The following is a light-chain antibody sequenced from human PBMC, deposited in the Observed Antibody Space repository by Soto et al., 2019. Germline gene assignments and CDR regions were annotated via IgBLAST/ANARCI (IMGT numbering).Light chain of an antibody. CDR2: EVS. CDR3: SSYTSISTGV. CDR1: SSDVGGYNY. Sequence: QSALTQPASVSGSPGQSITISCTGTSSDVGGYNYVSWYQQHPGTAPKLMIYEVSNRPSGVSNRFSGSKSGNTASLTISGLQAEDEADYYCSSYTSISTGVFGTGTKLTVL. V-gene: IGLV2-14*01. J-gene: IGLJ1*01.